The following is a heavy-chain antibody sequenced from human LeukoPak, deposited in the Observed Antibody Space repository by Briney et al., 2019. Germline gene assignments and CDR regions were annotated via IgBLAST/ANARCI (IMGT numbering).Heavy chain of an antibody. Sequence: GGSLRLSCAAPGFTVSSNYMSWVRQAPGKGLEWVSVIYSGGSTYYADSVKGRFTISRDNSKNTLYLQMNSLRAEDTAVYYCARGRDLYDSSGYYSETTTYYYYYYMDVWGKGTTVTVSS. CDR2: IYSGGST. CDR3: ARGRDLYDSSGYYSETTTYYYYYYMDV. J-gene: IGHJ6*03. CDR1: GFTVSSNY. V-gene: IGHV3-53*01. D-gene: IGHD3-22*01.